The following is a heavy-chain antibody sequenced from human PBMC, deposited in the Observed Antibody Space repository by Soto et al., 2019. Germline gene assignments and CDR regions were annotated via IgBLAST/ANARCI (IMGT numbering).Heavy chain of an antibody. CDR2: IFLGTA. J-gene: IGHJ4*02. Sequence: ASVKVSCKASGGSFGYRAVTWLRQAPGQGLGWMGHIFLGTAEYAHTFQGRVTISADKSTATAYMQLDSLTSNDTAVYYCATASLYFPGRQGSFDTWGQGTLVTVS. CDR1: GGSFGYRA. D-gene: IGHD3-9*01. CDR3: ATASLYFPGRQGSFDT. V-gene: IGHV1-69*06.